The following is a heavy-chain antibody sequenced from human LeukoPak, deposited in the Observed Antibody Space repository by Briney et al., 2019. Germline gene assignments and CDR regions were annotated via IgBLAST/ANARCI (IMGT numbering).Heavy chain of an antibody. D-gene: IGHD2-15*01. V-gene: IGHV4-59*08. CDR1: GGSISSYY. CDR3: ATVVGSPRPYYYYYGMDV. CDR2: IYYSGST. J-gene: IGHJ6*02. Sequence: SETLSLTCTVSGGSISSYYWSWIRQPPGKGLEWIGYIYYSGSTNYNPSLKSRVTISVDTSKNQFSLKLSSVTAADTAVYYCATVVGSPRPYYYYYGMDVWGQGTTVTVSS.